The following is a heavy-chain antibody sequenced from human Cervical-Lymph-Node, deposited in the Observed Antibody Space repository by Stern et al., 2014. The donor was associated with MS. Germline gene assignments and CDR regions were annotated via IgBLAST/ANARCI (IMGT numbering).Heavy chain of an antibody. V-gene: IGHV3-11*01. D-gene: IGHD6-13*01. CDR1: GLNISDSY. CDR3: ARMSNRGTWFPPNWFDP. CDR2: ISHSGTTI. J-gene: IGHJ5*02. Sequence: DQLVESGGGLVKPGGSLRLSCAASGLNISDSYMSWIRQAPGKGLEWLSYISHSGTTIYYADSVKGRFTISRDNAKNSLFVQMNSLRAEDTAVYFCARMSNRGTWFPPNWFDPWGQGTLVIVSS.